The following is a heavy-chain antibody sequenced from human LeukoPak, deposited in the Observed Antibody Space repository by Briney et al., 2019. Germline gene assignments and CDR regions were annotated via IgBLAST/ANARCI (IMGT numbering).Heavy chain of an antibody. J-gene: IGHJ6*02. D-gene: IGHD4-17*01. CDR3: AKSNPTVPFGMDV. CDR2: IYSGGSM. CDR1: GLIVSSNY. V-gene: IGHV3-53*01. Sequence: GGSLRLSCAASGLIVSSNYMSWVRQAPGKGLEWVSVIYSGGSMYYADSVKGRFTISRDNSKNTLYLQMNSLRAADTAVYYCAKSNPTVPFGMDVWGQGTTVTVSS.